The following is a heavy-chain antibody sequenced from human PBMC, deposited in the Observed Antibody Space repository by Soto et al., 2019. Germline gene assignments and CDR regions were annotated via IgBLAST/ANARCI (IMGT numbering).Heavy chain of an antibody. D-gene: IGHD3-22*01. CDR1: GFTFSNYG. Sequence: QVQLVESGGGVVQPGRSLRLSCAASGFTFSNYGIHWVRQAPGKGLEWVALISYDGSNKYYVDSLKGRFTISRDNSKNTLYLQMNSLRAEDTAVYYCAKGGQDSSGYYPWFQHWGQGTLVIVSS. CDR3: AKGGQDSSGYYPWFQH. CDR2: ISYDGSNK. V-gene: IGHV3-30*18. J-gene: IGHJ1*01.